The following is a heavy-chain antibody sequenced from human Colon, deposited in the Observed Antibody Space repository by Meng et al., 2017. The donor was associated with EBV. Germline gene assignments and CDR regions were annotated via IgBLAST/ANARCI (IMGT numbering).Heavy chain of an antibody. J-gene: IGHJ2*01. CDR1: GFTFSSFG. D-gene: IGHD5-12*01. CDR2: IWYDGTNK. V-gene: IGHV3-33*01. CDR3: ARCDGYSAPFDL. Sequence: VERVESRGGVVQPGCALRLSCAASGFTFSSFGMHWVRQAPGKGLEWVALIWYDGTNKYYADSVKGRFTISRDNSKNTLYMQMNSLRAEDTGVYFCARCDGYSAPFDLWGRGTLVTVSS.